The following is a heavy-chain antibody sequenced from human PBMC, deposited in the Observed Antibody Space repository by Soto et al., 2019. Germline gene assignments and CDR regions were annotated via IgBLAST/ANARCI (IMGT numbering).Heavy chain of an antibody. CDR2: IYHSGST. Sequence: PSETLSLTCGVFGGSISNSNWWTWVRQPPGKGLEWIGEIYHSGSTNYNSSLMSRVTISLDEVNNQFSLKLTSVTAADTAVYYCAHRPIVGAAIWGQGTLVTVS. CDR3: AHRPIVGAAI. J-gene: IGHJ4*02. V-gene: IGHV4-4*02. D-gene: IGHD1-26*01. CDR1: GGSISNSNW.